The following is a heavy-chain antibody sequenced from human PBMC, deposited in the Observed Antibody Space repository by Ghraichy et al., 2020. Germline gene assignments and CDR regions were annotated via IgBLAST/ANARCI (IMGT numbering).Heavy chain of an antibody. D-gene: IGHD2-15*01. CDR2: ISSSGSTI. CDR3: ARGGGIVVVVAATDFDY. Sequence: LSLTCAASGFTFSDYYMSWIRQAPGKGLEWGSYISSSGSTIYYVDSVKGRFTISRDNAKNSLYLQMNSLRAEDTAVYYCARGGGIVVVVAATDFDYCGQGTLVTVSS. CDR1: GFTFSDYY. J-gene: IGHJ4*02. V-gene: IGHV3-11*01.